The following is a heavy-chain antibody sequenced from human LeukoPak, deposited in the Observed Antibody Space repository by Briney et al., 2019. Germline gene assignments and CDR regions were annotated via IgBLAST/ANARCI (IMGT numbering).Heavy chain of an antibody. D-gene: IGHD6-19*01. V-gene: IGHV1-18*01. CDR1: GYSFTSYG. Sequence: DSVKVSCKASGYSFTSYGISWVRQAPGQGLKWMGWISGYNGNTKYAHKFQGRVTMTTDTSTNTAYMELRRLRSDDTAVYYCARDHSSGWYGVDYWGQGTLVTVSS. CDR3: ARDHSSGWYGVDY. J-gene: IGHJ4*02. CDR2: ISGYNGNT.